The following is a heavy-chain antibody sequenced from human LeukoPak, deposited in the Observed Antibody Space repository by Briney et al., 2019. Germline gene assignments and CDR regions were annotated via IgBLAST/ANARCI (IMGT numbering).Heavy chain of an antibody. J-gene: IGHJ6*02. CDR2: WIPIFCTA. CDR1: GATFTSYA. D-gene: IGHD3-3*01. CDR3: ARSLRFLEWLFENGMDV. V-gene: IGHV1-69*19. Sequence: SVKVSCKASGATFTSYAISWGRQAPGQGLEWWGGWIPIFCTAKYAQMCQGRVTVTAYESTTPTYNELSSLSSDDTDVYYCARSLRFLEWLFENGMDVWGQGTTVTVSS.